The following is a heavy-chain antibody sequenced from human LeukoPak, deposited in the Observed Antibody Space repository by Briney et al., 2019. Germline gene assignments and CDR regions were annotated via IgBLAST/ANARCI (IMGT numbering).Heavy chain of an antibody. CDR2: IYYSGST. Sequence: SEALSLTCTVSGGSISSSSYYWGWIRQPPGKGLEWIGSIYYSGSTYYNPSLKSRVTISVDTSKNQFSLKLSSVTAAGTAVYYCARRKGSGSYWVDYWGQGTLVTVSS. J-gene: IGHJ4*02. CDR3: ARRKGSGSYWVDY. V-gene: IGHV4-39*01. D-gene: IGHD3-10*01. CDR1: GGSISSSSYY.